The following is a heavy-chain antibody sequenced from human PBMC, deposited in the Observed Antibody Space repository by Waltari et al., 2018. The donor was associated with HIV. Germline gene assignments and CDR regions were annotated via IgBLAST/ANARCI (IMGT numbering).Heavy chain of an antibody. V-gene: IGHV3-73*02. Sequence: EVQLVESGGGLVQPGESLKLSCAASGFAFSGSAIHWVRQASGKGLEWVAHIGSRANNYAKVYAASVKSRFTISRDDSKNTAYLQINSLKTEDTAVYYCTRQGSMFSEDYWGQGALVTVTS. CDR3: TRQGSMFSEDY. J-gene: IGHJ4*02. CDR1: GFAFSGSA. CDR2: IGSRANNYAK. D-gene: IGHD3-10*02.